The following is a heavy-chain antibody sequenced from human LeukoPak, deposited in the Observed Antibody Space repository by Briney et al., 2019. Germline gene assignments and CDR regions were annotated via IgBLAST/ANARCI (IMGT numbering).Heavy chain of an antibody. V-gene: IGHV6-1*01. CDR2: TYYRSTWYN. CDR1: GDSVSSNSVT. Sequence: SQTLSLTCAISGDSVSSNSVTWNWIRQSPSRGLEWLGRTYYRSTWYNDYAVSVRGRTTVNPDTSKNQFSLHLNSVTPEDTAVYYCARRLTQYDCFNPWGQGILVTVSS. CDR3: ARRLTQYDCFNP. J-gene: IGHJ5*02. D-gene: IGHD2-2*01.